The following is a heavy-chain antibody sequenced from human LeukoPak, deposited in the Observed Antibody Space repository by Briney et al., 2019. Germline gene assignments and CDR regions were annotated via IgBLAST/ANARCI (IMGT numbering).Heavy chain of an antibody. J-gene: IGHJ4*02. Sequence: ASVKVSCKASGYTFTGYSMHWVRQAPGQGLEWMGIINPSGGSTSYAQKFQGRVTMTRDTSTSTVYMELSSLRSEDTAVYYCARTLYSSGWYSAFDYWGQGTLVTVSS. CDR3: ARTLYSSGWYSAFDY. D-gene: IGHD6-19*01. V-gene: IGHV1-46*01. CDR1: GYTFTGYS. CDR2: INPSGGST.